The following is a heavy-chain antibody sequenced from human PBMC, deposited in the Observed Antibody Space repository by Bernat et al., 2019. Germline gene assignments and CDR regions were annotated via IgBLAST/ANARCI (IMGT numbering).Heavy chain of an antibody. D-gene: IGHD1-26*01. Sequence: EVQLLESGGGLVQPGGSLRLSCAASEFTFSGYAMSWVRQAPGKGLEWVSGIGGSSGSTYYADSVKGRFTISRDNSKNTLFLQMNSLRAEDTAVYYCATTKVVGATMGEAGWGQGTLVTVSS. J-gene: IGHJ4*02. V-gene: IGHV3-23*01. CDR1: EFTFSGYA. CDR3: ATTKVVGATMGEAG. CDR2: IGGSSGST.